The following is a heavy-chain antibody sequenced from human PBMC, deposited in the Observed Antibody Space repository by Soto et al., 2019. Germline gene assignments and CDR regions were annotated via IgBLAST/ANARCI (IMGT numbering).Heavy chain of an antibody. CDR3: QMCARSHAKYYYYYYGMDV. J-gene: IGHJ6*02. V-gene: IGHV3-30*03. CDR2: ISYDGSNK. Sequence: GGSLRLSCAASGFTFSSYGMHWVRQAPGKGLEWVAVISYDGSNKYYADSVKGRFTISRDNSKNTLYLQMNSLRAEDTAVYYCQMCARSHAKYYYYYYGMDVWGQGTMVTVSS. CDR1: GFTFSSYG.